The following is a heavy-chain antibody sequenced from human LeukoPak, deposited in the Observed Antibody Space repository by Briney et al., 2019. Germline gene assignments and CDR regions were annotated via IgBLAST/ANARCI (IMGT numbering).Heavy chain of an antibody. V-gene: IGHV3-30*18. J-gene: IGHJ4*02. CDR3: AKDLSSWSRYFDY. Sequence: GGSLRLSCAASGFTFSSYGMHWVRQAPGKGLEWVAVISYDGSNKYYADSVKGRFTISRDNSKNTLYLQRNSLRAEDTAVYYCAKDLSSWSRYFDYWGQGTLVTVSS. D-gene: IGHD6-13*01. CDR2: ISYDGSNK. CDR1: GFTFSSYG.